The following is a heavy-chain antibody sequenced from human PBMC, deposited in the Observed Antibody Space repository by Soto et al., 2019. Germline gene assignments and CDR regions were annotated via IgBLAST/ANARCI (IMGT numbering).Heavy chain of an antibody. CDR2: IYYSGST. CDR3: ARFNGPPYCFDY. Sequence: SETLSLTCTVAGDSISSGGYYWSWIRQRPGKGLECIGYIYYSGSTFYNPSLKSRVTISVDPSENQFSLMLRSVTAADTAMYYCARFNGPPYCFDYWGQGTLVTVSS. J-gene: IGHJ4*02. V-gene: IGHV4-31*03. CDR1: GDSISSGGYY.